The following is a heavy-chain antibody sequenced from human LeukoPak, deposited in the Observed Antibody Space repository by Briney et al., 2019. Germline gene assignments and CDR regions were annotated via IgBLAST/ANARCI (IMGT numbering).Heavy chain of an antibody. J-gene: IGHJ4*02. CDR3: ARDSFGGADLDC. D-gene: IGHD3-16*01. Sequence: ASVKVSCKASGYTFTSYDINWVRQATGQGLEWMGWMNPNSGNTGYAQKFQGRVTITRNTSISTAYMELSSLRSEDTAVYYCARDSFGGADLDCWGQGTLVTVSS. CDR2: MNPNSGNT. CDR1: GYTFTSYD. V-gene: IGHV1-8*03.